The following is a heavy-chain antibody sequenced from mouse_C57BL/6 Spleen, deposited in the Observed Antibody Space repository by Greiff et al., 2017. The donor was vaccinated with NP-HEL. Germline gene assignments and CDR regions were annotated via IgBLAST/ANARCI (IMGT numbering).Heavy chain of an antibody. D-gene: IGHD2-1*01. CDR3: ARGKYGNYGLYWYFDV. CDR1: GYTFTSYW. J-gene: IGHJ1*03. V-gene: IGHV1-59*01. Sequence: QVQLQQPGAELVRPGTSVKLSCKASGYTFTSYWMHWVKQRPGQGLEWIGVIDPSDSYTNYNQKFKGKATLTVDTSASTAYMQLSSLTSEDSAVYYCARGKYGNYGLYWYFDVWGTGTTVTVSS. CDR2: IDPSDSYT.